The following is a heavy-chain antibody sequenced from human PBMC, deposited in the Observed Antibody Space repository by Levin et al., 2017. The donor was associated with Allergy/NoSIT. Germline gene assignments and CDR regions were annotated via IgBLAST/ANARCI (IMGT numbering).Heavy chain of an antibody. Sequence: GGSLRLSCAASGFIFSSYGMHWVRQAPGKGLEWVAVIWYDGSNKYYEDSVKGRFTISRDNSKNTLYLQMNSLRAEDTALYYCARGQEAAAGTWGADYWGQGTLVTVSS. CDR2: IWYDGSNK. V-gene: IGHV3-33*01. CDR3: ARGQEAAAGTWGADY. J-gene: IGHJ4*02. CDR1: GFIFSSYG. D-gene: IGHD6-13*01.